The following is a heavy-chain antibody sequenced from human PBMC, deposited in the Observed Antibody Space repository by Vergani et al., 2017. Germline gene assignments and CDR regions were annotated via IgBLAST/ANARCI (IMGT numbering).Heavy chain of an antibody. CDR2: IKQDGSEK. CDR3: ATDYSNYDYYYYMDV. V-gene: IGHV3-7*01. D-gene: IGHD4-11*01. Sequence: EVQLVESGGGLVQPGGSLRLSCAASGFTFSSYWMSWVRQAPGKGLEWVANIKQDGSEKYYVDAVKGRITISRDNAKNSLYLEMNSLRAEDTAVYYCATDYSNYDYYYYMDVWGKGTTVTVSS. CDR1: GFTFSSYW. J-gene: IGHJ6*03.